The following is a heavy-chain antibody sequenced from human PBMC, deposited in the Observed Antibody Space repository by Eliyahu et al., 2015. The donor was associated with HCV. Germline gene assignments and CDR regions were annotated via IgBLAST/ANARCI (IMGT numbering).Heavy chain of an antibody. CDR2: ISDSGGNT. CDR1: GFTFSSYA. J-gene: IGHJ4*02. D-gene: IGHD6-13*01. Sequence: EVQLLESGGGLVQPGGSLRLSCAASGFTFSSYAMGWVRQAPGKGLEWVSVISDSGGNTYYADSVKGRFTISRDNSKNTLFLQMNSLRAEDTAVYYCAKDIAEGLNYFDYWGQGTLVTVSS. V-gene: IGHV3-23*01. CDR3: AKDIAEGLNYFDY.